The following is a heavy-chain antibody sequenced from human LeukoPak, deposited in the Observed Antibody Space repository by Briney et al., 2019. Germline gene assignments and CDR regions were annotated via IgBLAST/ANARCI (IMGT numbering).Heavy chain of an antibody. V-gene: IGHV7-4-1*02. CDR3: ARDLAPDHGDYQDY. D-gene: IGHD4-17*01. J-gene: IGHJ4*02. CDR2: INTNTGKP. CDR1: VSSFTSYG. Sequence: ASVKLSFKASVSSFTSYGMNWVRQAPGQGLEWMGWINTNTGKPTYAQRFIGRFVFSLDTSVSTAYLQISSLKAEDIAVDYCARDLAPDHGDYQDYWGQGTLVTVSS.